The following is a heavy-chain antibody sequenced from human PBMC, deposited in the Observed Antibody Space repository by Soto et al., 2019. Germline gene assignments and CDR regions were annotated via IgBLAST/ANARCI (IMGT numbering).Heavy chain of an antibody. Sequence: SETLSLTCTVSGGSISSGGYFWSWIRQPPGKGLEWIGEINHSGSTNYNPSLKSRVTISVDTSKNQFSLKLSSVTAADTAVYYCASIVKAPDAFDIWGQGTMVTVSS. V-gene: IGHV4-39*07. J-gene: IGHJ3*02. D-gene: IGHD3-16*02. CDR3: ASIVKAPDAFDI. CDR2: INHSGST. CDR1: GGSISSGGYF.